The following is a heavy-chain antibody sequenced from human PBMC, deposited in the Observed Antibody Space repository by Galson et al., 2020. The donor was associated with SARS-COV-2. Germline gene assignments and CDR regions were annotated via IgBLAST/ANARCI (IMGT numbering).Heavy chain of an antibody. CDR2: IRGSGDTT. V-gene: IGHV3-23*01. D-gene: IGHD3-9*01. Sequence: GGSLRLSCAASGFTFSSCPMSWVRQALGQGLEWVSEIRGSGDTTYYADSVKGRFTISRDTSKNTLYLQMNSLRAEDTAIYYCAKEVLMTGRTDEYFQHWGQGTLVTVSS. CDR1: GFTFSSCP. CDR3: AKEVLMTGRTDEYFQH. J-gene: IGHJ1*01.